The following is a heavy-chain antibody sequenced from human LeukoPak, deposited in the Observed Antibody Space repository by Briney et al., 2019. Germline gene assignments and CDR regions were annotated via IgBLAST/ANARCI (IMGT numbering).Heavy chain of an antibody. CDR1: GFTVSTNY. CDR2: IYSGGST. CDR3: ASRMGATRGH. J-gene: IGHJ4*02. D-gene: IGHD1-26*01. Sequence: GGSLRLSCAASGFTVSTNYMSWVRQAPGKGLEWVSVIYSGGSTHYADSVKGRFTISRHNSKNTLYLQMNSLRAEDTAVYYCASRMGATRGHWGQGTLVTVSS. V-gene: IGHV3-53*04.